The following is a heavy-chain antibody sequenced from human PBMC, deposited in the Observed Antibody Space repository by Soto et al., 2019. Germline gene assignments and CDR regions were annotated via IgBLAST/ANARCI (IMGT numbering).Heavy chain of an antibody. D-gene: IGHD3-16*01. CDR1: GGTFSSYA. V-gene: IGHV1-69*06. Sequence: QVQLVQSGAEVKKPGSSVKVSCKASGGTFSSYAISWVRQAPGQGLEWLGGIIPIFDTANYAQKFQGRVTITAHKSPSTAHIELSSLRSDYTAVYYCAREDYGTFDYWGQGTLVTVSS. CDR3: AREDYGTFDY. CDR2: IIPIFDTA. J-gene: IGHJ4*02.